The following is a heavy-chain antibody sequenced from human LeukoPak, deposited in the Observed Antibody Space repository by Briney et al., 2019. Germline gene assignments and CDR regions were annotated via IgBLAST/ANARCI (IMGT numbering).Heavy chain of an antibody. CDR3: ARSRGDIAVAHHEV. Sequence: GASVKVSCKASGYTFTSYGISWVRQAPGQGLEWMGWISAYNGNTNYAQKLQGRVTMTTDTSTSTAYMELRSLGSDDTAVYYCARSRGDIAVAHHEVWGQGTLVTVSS. CDR1: GYTFTSYG. V-gene: IGHV1-18*01. CDR2: ISAYNGNT. D-gene: IGHD6-19*01. J-gene: IGHJ4*02.